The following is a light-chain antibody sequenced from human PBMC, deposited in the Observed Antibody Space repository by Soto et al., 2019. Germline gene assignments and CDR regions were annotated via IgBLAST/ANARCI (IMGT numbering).Light chain of an antibody. CDR3: CSYAGSSTHV. CDR2: EGS. V-gene: IGLV2-23*01. J-gene: IGLJ1*01. Sequence: QSALTQPASVSGSPGQSITISCTGTSSVVGSYNLVSWYQQHPGKAPKLMIYEGSKRPSGVSNRFSGSKSGNTASLTISGLQAEDEADYYCCSYAGSSTHVFGTGTKVTVL. CDR1: SSVVGSYNL.